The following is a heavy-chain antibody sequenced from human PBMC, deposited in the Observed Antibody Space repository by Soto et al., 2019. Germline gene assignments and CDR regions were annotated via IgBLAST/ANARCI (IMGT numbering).Heavy chain of an antibody. CDR3: ARKASSDRSGSDFFDY. CDR1: GFSFSTSD. V-gene: IGHV3-21*04. CDR2: INYSGRYM. Sequence: EVELVESGGGLVEPGGSLRLSCAASGFSFSTSDMTWVPQAPGKGLEYVSSINYSGRYMVYAGPLKGRFTISRDNAKNTLYLQMTSLRAEDTAVYYCARKASSDRSGSDFFDYWGQGTLVAVSA. J-gene: IGHJ4*02. D-gene: IGHD3-22*01.